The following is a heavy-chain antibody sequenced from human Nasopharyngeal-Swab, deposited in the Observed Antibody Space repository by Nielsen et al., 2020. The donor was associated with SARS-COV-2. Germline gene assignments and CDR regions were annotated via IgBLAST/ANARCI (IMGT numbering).Heavy chain of an antibody. CDR2: VNHSGSA. V-gene: IGHV4-34*01. CDR1: GGSLSGNY. CDR3: AKVRGYFKDRPDYYNDY. J-gene: IGHJ4*02. D-gene: IGHD3-9*01. Sequence: SETLSLTCAVYGGSLSGNYWTWIRQSPGKGLEWVGAVNHSGSAKYNPSLRGRATISVDLSKNQFSLKLNSVTAADTAVYYCAKVRGYFKDRPDYYNDYWGQGTLVTVSS.